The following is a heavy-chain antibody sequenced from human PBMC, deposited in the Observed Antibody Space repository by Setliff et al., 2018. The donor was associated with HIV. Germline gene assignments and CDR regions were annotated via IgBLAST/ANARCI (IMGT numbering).Heavy chain of an antibody. V-gene: IGHV1-18*01. D-gene: IGHD3-16*01. J-gene: IGHJ4*02. CDR2: INAGNGNT. CDR1: GYSSTSYG. Sequence: ASVKVSCKASGYSSTSYGISWVRQAPGQGLEWMGWINAGNGNTKYSQKFQGRVTITRDTSASTAYMELSSLRSEDTAVYYCARGPGAFGGTSVQNFDYWGQGTLVTVSS. CDR3: ARGPGAFGGTSVQNFDY.